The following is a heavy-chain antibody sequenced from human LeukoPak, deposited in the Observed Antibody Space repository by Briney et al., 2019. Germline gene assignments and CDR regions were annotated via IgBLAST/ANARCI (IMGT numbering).Heavy chain of an antibody. J-gene: IGHJ4*02. CDR1: GFTFRSYV. V-gene: IGHV3-23*01. CDR2: ISGTGGST. Sequence: GGSLRLSCAASGFTFRSYVMSWVRQAPGKGLEWVSDISGTGGSTYYADSVKGRFTSSRDNSKNTLYLQMSSLKVEDTAVYYCAKGVSSSWRGYFDYWGQGTLVTVSS. D-gene: IGHD6-13*01. CDR3: AKGVSSSWRGYFDY.